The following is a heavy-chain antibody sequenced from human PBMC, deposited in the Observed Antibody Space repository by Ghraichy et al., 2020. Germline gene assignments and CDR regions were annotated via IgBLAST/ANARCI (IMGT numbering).Heavy chain of an antibody. J-gene: IGHJ3*02. V-gene: IGHV3-30*18. CDR2: ISYDGSNK. D-gene: IGHD3-10*01. Sequence: GGSLRLSCAASGFTFSSYGMHWVRQAPGKGLEWVAVISYDGSNKYYADSVKGRFTISRDNSKNTLYLQMNSLRAEDTAVYYCAKGNLRTLLWFRESHDAFDIWGQGTMVTVSS. CDR1: GFTFSSYG. CDR3: AKGNLRTLLWFRESHDAFDI.